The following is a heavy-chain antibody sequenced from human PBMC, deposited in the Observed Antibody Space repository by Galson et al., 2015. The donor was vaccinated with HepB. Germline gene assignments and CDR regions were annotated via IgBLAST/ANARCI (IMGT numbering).Heavy chain of an antibody. CDR3: AAEGLPTLYFFDY. D-gene: IGHD2/OR15-2a*01. J-gene: IGHJ4*02. V-gene: IGHV3-74*01. CDR2: IDRYGRSI. Sequence: LRLSCAASGFSFSTHWMHWVRQVPGKGLVWVSRIDRYGRSIDYADSVKGRFTISRDNTKNTLYLQMNSLRAEDTAVYYCAAEGLPTLYFFDYWGQGTLVTVSS. CDR1: GFSFSTHW.